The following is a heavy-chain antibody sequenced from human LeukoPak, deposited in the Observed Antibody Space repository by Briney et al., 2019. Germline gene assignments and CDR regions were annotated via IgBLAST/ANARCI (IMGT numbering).Heavy chain of an antibody. CDR1: GYSISSGHY. J-gene: IGHJ5*02. V-gene: IGHV4-38-2*02. D-gene: IGHD3-10*01. CDR3: ARGPRFGELLWHWFDP. CDR2: MYHSGST. Sequence: SETLSLTCTVSGYSISSGHYWGWIRQPPGKGLEWIGSMYHSGSTYYNPPLKSRVTISEDTSKNQFSLKLRSVTAADTAVYYCARGPRFGELLWHWFDPWGQGTLVTVSS.